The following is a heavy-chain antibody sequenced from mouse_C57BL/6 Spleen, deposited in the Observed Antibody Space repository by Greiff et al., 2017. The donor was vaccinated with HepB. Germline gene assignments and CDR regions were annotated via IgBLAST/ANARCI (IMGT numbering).Heavy chain of an antibody. CDR3: ARPRYYGREDFDY. J-gene: IGHJ2*01. V-gene: IGHV1-72*01. D-gene: IGHD1-1*01. Sequence: QVQLKQPGAELVKPGASVKLSCKASGYTFTSYWMHWVKQRPGRGLEWIGRIDPNSGGTKYNEKFKSKATLTVDKPSSTAYMQLSSLTSEDSAVYYCARPRYYGREDFDYWGQGTTLTVSS. CDR1: GYTFTSYW. CDR2: IDPNSGGT.